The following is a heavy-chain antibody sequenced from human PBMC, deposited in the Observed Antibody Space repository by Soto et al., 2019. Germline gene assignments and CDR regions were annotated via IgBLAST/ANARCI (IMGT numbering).Heavy chain of an antibody. CDR1: GYTFSDFD. CDR3: ARGNAFNYAGFDV. V-gene: IGHV1-8*01. Sequence: QAHLEQSGAELKRPGASVKVSCKASGYTFSDFDINWLRQASGQRHEWMGWMNAKSGDTFFPQRFPGKFNMTWDTSLSAAYREVASLTSDDTAIYYCARGNAFNYAGFDVWGQGTTVAVSS. D-gene: IGHD3-16*01. CDR2: MNAKSGDT. J-gene: IGHJ6*02.